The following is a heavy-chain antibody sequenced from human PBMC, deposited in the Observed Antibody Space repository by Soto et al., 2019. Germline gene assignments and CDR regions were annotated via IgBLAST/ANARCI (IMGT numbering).Heavy chain of an antibody. V-gene: IGHV3-33*01. D-gene: IGHD4-4*01. Sequence: QVQLVESGGGVVQPGRSLRLSCAASGLTFSSYGMHWVRQAPGKGLEWVAVIGFDGSDKYYEDSVKGRFTISRDNSKNTRYLQLSSLRAEDRDVYCCEVDVDSCFGIWGRGTMVTVSS. J-gene: IGHJ3*02. CDR1: GLTFSSYG. CDR2: IGFDGSDK. CDR3: EVDVDSCFGI.